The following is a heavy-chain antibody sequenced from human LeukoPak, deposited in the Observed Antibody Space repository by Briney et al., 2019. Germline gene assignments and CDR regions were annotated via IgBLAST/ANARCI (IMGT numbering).Heavy chain of an antibody. Sequence: PGGSLRLSCAASGFTFSSYSMNWVRQAPGKGLEWVSSISSSSSYIYYADSVKGRFTISRDNAKNSLYLQMNSLRAEDTAVYYCARDFLYDYVWGSYRYQSIDYWGQGTLVTVSS. D-gene: IGHD3-16*02. CDR3: ARDFLYDYVWGSYRYQSIDY. CDR2: ISSSSSYI. V-gene: IGHV3-21*01. J-gene: IGHJ4*02. CDR1: GFTFSSYS.